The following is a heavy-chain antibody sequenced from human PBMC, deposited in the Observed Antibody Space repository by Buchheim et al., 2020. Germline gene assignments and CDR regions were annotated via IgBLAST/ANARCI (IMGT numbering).Heavy chain of an antibody. D-gene: IGHD3-22*01. CDR3: ARVFDYYDSSGYYPFDY. CDR2: ISSSGSTI. V-gene: IGHV3-48*03. CDR1: GFTFSSYE. Sequence: EAQLVESGGGLVQPGGSLRLSCAASGFTFSSYEMNWVRQAPGKGLEWVSYISSSGSTIYYADSVKGRFTISRDNAKNSMYLQMNSLRAEDTAVYYCARVFDYYDSSGYYPFDYWGQGTL. J-gene: IGHJ4*02.